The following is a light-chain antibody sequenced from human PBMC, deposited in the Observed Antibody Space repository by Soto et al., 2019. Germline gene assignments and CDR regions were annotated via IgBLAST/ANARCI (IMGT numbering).Light chain of an antibody. CDR1: SSDIGRYNS. J-gene: IGLJ1*01. CDR3: CSYADTFYV. Sequence: QSALTQPRSVSGSPGQSVTISCFGTSSDIGRYNSVCWYQQHPGKVPTLILRDVNKRSSGVPDRFSGSKFGNTASLTISGLQSEDEADYYCCSYADTFYVFGTGTKLTVL. V-gene: IGLV2-11*01. CDR2: DVN.